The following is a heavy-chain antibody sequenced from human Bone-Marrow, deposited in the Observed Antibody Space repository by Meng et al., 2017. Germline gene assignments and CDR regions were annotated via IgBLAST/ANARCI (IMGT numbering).Heavy chain of an antibody. J-gene: IGHJ4*02. V-gene: IGHV3-23*01. CDR2: ISGSDGRT. CDR1: GFAFSSFA. Sequence: DVQWLESGGDWVQPGGSLGLSFAASGFAFSSFAMSWVPTAQGKRVEWVSTISGSDGRTYYPDSVKGRFTISSDNSKNTLYLQMHSLRAEDTAVYYCAKDESSGNYVFDYWCQGTLVTVSS. D-gene: IGHD1-26*01. CDR3: AKDESSGNYVFDY.